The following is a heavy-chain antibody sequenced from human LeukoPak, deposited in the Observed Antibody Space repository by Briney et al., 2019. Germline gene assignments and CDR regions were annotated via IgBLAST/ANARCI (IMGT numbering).Heavy chain of an antibody. Sequence: GGSLRLSCAASGFTFSDYWLTWVRQAPGKGLEWVANIKQDGSEKYYMDSVKGRFTISRDDVKGSLFLQMDSLGADDTAVYFCARGDRVGITTGHFDYWGQGALVTVSS. CDR1: GFTFSDYW. CDR2: IKQDGSEK. J-gene: IGHJ4*02. D-gene: IGHD2-21*01. V-gene: IGHV3-7*03. CDR3: ARGDRVGITTGHFDY.